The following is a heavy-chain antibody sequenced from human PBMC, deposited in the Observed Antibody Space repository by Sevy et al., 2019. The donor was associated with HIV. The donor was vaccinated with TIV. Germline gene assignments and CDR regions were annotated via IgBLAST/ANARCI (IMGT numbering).Heavy chain of an antibody. CDR1: GGSITSYY. J-gene: IGHJ6*02. V-gene: IGHV4-59*01. Sequence: SETLSLTCTVSGGSITSYYWSWIRQPPGKGLEWIGYIYYSGSTNYNPSLKSRVTISVQTSKNQFSLKLSSVTAAVTAGYYCARNRLVCLSGYYPPNYYYGMDVWGQGTTVTVSS. CDR3: ARNRLVCLSGYYPPNYYYGMDV. CDR2: IYYSGST. D-gene: IGHD3-9*01.